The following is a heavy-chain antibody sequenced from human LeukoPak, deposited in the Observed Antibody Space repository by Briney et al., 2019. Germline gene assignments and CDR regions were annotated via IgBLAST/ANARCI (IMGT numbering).Heavy chain of an antibody. Sequence: PSETLSLTCTVSGGSISSGSYYWSWIRQPAGKGLEWIGRIYTSGSTNYNPSLKSRVTISVDTSKNQFSLKLSSVTTADTAVYYCARSRGIAVAGTVDYWGQGTLVTVSS. J-gene: IGHJ4*02. V-gene: IGHV4-61*02. CDR1: GGSISSGSYY. CDR2: IYTSGST. D-gene: IGHD6-19*01. CDR3: ARSRGIAVAGTVDY.